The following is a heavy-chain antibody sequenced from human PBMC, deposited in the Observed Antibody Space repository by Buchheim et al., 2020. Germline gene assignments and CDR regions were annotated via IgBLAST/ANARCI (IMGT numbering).Heavy chain of an antibody. V-gene: IGHV3-73*02. CDR2: IRSKANSYAT. Sequence: EVQLVESGGGLVQPGGSLKLSCAASGFTFSGSAIHWVRQASGKGLEWIGRIRSKANSYATAYTASMKGRFTISRDDSKNTAYLQVNSLRTEDTAVYYCARQSLDTSMTKWFDTWGQGTL. J-gene: IGHJ5*02. D-gene: IGHD5-18*01. CDR3: ARQSLDTSMTKWFDT. CDR1: GFTFSGSA.